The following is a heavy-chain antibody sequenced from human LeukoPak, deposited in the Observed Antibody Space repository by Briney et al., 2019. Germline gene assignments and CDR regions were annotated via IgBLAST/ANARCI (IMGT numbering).Heavy chain of an antibody. V-gene: IGHV6-1*01. J-gene: IGHJ4*02. CDR1: GDSVSSNSAA. Sequence: SQTLSLTCAISGDSVSSNSAAWNWIRQSPSRGLQWLGRKYYRSKWYNDHAVSVKSRITINPDTSKNQFSLQLNSVTPEDTAVYYGARDRRSSGWAGYFDYWGQGTLVTVSS. D-gene: IGHD6-19*01. CDR3: ARDRRSSGWAGYFDY. CDR2: KYYRSKWYN.